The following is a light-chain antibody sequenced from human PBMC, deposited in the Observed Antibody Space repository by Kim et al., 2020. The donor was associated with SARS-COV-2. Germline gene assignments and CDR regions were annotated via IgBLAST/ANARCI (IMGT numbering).Light chain of an antibody. J-gene: IGLJ3*02. CDR3: CSYTGDTWI. CDR2: DVT. Sequence: QSALTQPRSVSGSPGQSITISCTGSSTDIGTYNHVSWYQRHPDTAPGVIIYDVTKRPSGVPDRFSGSKSGTTASLTISGLQAGDEGDYYCCSYTGDTWIFGGGTQLTVL. V-gene: IGLV2-11*01. CDR1: STDIGTYNH.